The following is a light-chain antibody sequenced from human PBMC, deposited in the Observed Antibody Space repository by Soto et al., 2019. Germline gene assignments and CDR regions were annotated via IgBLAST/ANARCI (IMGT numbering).Light chain of an antibody. J-gene: IGKJ2*01. Sequence: AIQMTQPPSSLSASVGDRVTITCRASQAIRNDLGWYQQKPGKAPKLLIYAASSLQSGVPSRFSGSGSGTDFILTISSLQPEDFATYYCLQDYNYPYTFGQGTKLEIK. V-gene: IGKV1-6*01. CDR2: AAS. CDR1: QAIRND. CDR3: LQDYNYPYT.